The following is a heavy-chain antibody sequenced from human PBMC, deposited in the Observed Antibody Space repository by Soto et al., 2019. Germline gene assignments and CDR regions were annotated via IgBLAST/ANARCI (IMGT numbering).Heavy chain of an antibody. D-gene: IGHD2-2*02. CDR1: GFTFSSYG. CDR3: AKTPREYRYSMDV. CDR2: ISYDGSNK. J-gene: IGHJ6*02. Sequence: QVQLVESGGGVVQPGRSLRLSCAASGFTFSSYGMHWVRQAPGKGLEWVAVISYDGSNKYYADSVKGRFTISRDNSKNTLYLQMNSLRAEDTAVYYCAKTPREYRYSMDVWGQGTTVTVSS. V-gene: IGHV3-30*18.